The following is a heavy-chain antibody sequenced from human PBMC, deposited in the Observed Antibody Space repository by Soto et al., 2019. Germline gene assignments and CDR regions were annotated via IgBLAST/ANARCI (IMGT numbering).Heavy chain of an antibody. CDR2: ISDGGEST. CDR3: AKVLYYDFSSFYYYGMDV. CDR1: GFTFSSYA. V-gene: IGHV3-23*01. Sequence: EVQVLESGGGLVEGGGSLRLSCAASGFTFSSYAMSWVRQASGKGLEWVSAISDGGESTCYADSVKGRFTISRDNSKDTLFLQMNSLRAEDTDKYHCAKVLYYDFSSFYYYGMDVWGQGTTVTVSS. D-gene: IGHD3-3*01. J-gene: IGHJ6*02.